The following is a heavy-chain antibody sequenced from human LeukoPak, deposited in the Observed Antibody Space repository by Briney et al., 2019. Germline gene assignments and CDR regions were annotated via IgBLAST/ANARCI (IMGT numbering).Heavy chain of an antibody. CDR2: ISSSGSTI. CDR3: VKEGTMVPEDY. Sequence: PGGSLRLSCAASGFTLSDYYMSWIRQAPGKGLEWVSYISSSGSTIDYADSVKGRFTISRDNSKNTLYLQMSSLRADDTAVYYCVKEGTMVPEDYWGQGTLVTVSS. CDR1: GFTLSDYY. V-gene: IGHV3-11*01. J-gene: IGHJ4*02. D-gene: IGHD4/OR15-4a*01.